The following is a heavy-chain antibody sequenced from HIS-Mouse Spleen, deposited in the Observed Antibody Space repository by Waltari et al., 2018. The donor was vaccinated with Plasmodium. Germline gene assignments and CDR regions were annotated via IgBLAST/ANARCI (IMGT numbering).Heavy chain of an antibody. CDR3: ASSWYWYFDL. Sequence: EVQLVESGGGLVQPGGSLRLPCAPSGFIFGSYWMRWVRQAPGKGVEWVANIKQDGSEKYYVDSVKGRFTISRDNAKNSLYLQMNSLRAEDTAVYYCASSWYWYFDLWGRGTLVTVSS. J-gene: IGHJ2*01. V-gene: IGHV3-7*01. CDR2: IKQDGSEK. CDR1: GFIFGSYW. D-gene: IGHD6-13*01.